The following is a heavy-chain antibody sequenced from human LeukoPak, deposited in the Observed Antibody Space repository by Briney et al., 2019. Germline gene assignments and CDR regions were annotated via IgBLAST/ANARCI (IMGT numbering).Heavy chain of an antibody. Sequence: GGSLRLSCAASGFTFSTYPMGWVRQAPGKGLEWVSSIDASGAYTYYADSVKGRFTISRDNSKNTLYLQMNTLRAEDTAVYYCAKAMGSATTRTCFDYWGQGTLVTVSS. CDR2: IDASGAYT. CDR1: GFTFSTYP. D-gene: IGHD1-7*01. J-gene: IGHJ4*02. V-gene: IGHV3-23*01. CDR3: AKAMGSATTRTCFDY.